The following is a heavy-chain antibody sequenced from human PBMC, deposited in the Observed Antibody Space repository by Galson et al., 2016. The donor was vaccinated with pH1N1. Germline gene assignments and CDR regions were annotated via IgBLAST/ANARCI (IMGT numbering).Heavy chain of an antibody. CDR2: IYHDNGHA. CDR1: GCTNNSGYN. Sequence: ETQSPTCDDSGCTNNSGYNWPPTRQTPGKEQEWRGNIYHDNGHAYYAPSLRDRVTMSVDTSKNQFTLKLSSVTAADTAMYYCAKVSFSGASDFYDHWG. CDR3: AKVSFSGASDFYDH. V-gene: IGHV4-38-2*01. J-gene: IGHJ4*01. D-gene: IGHD3-10*01.